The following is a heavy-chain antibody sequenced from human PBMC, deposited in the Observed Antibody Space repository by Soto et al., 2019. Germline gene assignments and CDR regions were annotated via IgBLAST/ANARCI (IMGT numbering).Heavy chain of an antibody. CDR1: GFIFSDYY. Sequence: GGSLRLSCAASGFIFSDYYMSWVRQTPGKGLEWISYISTRSTYTNYADSVKGRFTISRDNTKNSLYLQMDSLRVEDTAVYYCARDLAWKRGKVGRYYYGMDVWGQGTTVTVSS. CDR3: ARDLAWKRGKVGRYYYGMDV. J-gene: IGHJ6*02. V-gene: IGHV3-11*06. D-gene: IGHD1-1*01. CDR2: ISTRSTYT.